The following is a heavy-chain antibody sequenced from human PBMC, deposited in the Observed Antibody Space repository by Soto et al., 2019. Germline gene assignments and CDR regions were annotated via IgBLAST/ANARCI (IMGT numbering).Heavy chain of an antibody. Sequence: GGSLRLSCAASGFTFSSYGMHWVRQAPGKGLEWVAVIWYDGSNKYYADSVKGRFTISRDNSKNTLYLQMNSLRAEDTAVYYCARHYCSGGGCYLDYYYYMDVWAKRTTVTVSS. CDR3: ARHYCSGGGCYLDYYYYMDV. D-gene: IGHD2-15*01. CDR1: GFTFSSYG. V-gene: IGHV3-33*01. CDR2: IWYDGSNK. J-gene: IGHJ6*03.